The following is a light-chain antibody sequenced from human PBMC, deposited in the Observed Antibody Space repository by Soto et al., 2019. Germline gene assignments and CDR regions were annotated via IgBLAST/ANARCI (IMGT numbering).Light chain of an antibody. CDR1: QSINIW. V-gene: IGKV1-5*01. CDR3: QQYNSYSRS. Sequence: IPMTHSPSTLSASVGDRVTITCRTSQSINIWLAWYQQKPGKAPKLLIHDASSLQSGVPSRFRGSTSGTEFTLTISSLQPDDFATYYCQQYNSYSRSFGGGTKVDI. J-gene: IGKJ4*01. CDR2: DAS.